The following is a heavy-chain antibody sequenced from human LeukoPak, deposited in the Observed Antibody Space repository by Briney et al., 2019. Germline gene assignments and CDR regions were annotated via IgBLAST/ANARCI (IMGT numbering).Heavy chain of an antibody. J-gene: IGHJ6*03. V-gene: IGHV4-59*01. D-gene: IGHD2-2*01. CDR1: GGSISSYY. Sequence: SETLSLTCTVSGGSISSYYWSWIRQPPGKGLEWIGYIYYSGSTNYNPSLKSRVTISVDTSKNQFSLKLSSVTAADTAVYYCARGNIVVVPAALYYMDVWGKGTTVTISS. CDR3: ARGNIVVVPAALYYMDV. CDR2: IYYSGST.